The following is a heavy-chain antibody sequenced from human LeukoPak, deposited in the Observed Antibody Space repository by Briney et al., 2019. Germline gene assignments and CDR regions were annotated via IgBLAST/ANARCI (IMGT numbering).Heavy chain of an antibody. Sequence: GGSLRLSCAASGFTFSTYWMHWVRQVPGKGLVWVSRISGDGTTTSYADSVKGRFTISRDNAKSTLYLQMNSLRAEDVAVYYCARVLYNWNDCLDYWGQGTLVTVSS. CDR3: ARVLYNWNDCLDY. J-gene: IGHJ4*02. V-gene: IGHV3-74*01. D-gene: IGHD1-20*01. CDR1: GFTFSTYW. CDR2: ISGDGTTT.